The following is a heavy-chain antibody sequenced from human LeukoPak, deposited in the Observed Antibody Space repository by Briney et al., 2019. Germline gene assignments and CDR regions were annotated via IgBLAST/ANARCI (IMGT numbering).Heavy chain of an antibody. Sequence: ASVKVSCKASGYTFTDYYMHWVQQAPGKGLEWMGRINTNTGNPTYAQGFTGRFVFSLDTSVSTAYLQISSLKAEDTAVYYCARGGSSSISPSDPWGQGTLVTVSS. V-gene: IGHV7-4-1*02. CDR1: GYTFTDYY. J-gene: IGHJ5*02. CDR3: ARGGSSSISPSDP. CDR2: INTNTGNP. D-gene: IGHD2-15*01.